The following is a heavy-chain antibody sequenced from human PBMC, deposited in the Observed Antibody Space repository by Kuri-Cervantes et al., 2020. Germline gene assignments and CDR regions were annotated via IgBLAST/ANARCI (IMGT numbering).Heavy chain of an antibody. CDR2: INAGNGNT. CDR3: ARAPAGIAARPLDY. CDR1: GYTFTSYA. J-gene: IGHJ4*02. D-gene: IGHD6-6*01. Sequence: ASVKVSCKASGYTFTSYAMHWVRQAPGQRLEWMGWINAGNGNTKYSHKFQGRVTMTTDTSTGTVYIELRSLTSDDTAVYYCARAPAGIAARPLDYWGQGTLVTVSS. V-gene: IGHV1-3*01.